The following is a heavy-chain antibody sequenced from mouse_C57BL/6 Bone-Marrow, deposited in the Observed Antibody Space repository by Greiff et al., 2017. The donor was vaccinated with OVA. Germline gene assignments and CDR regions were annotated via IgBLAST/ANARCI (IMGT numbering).Heavy chain of an antibody. V-gene: IGHV1-61*01. D-gene: IGHD4-1*01. CDR1: GYTFTSYW. CDR3: ARRKLGRGYFDY. Sequence: QVQLKQPGAELVRPGSSVKLSCKASGYTFTSYWMDWVKQRPGQGLEWIGNIYPSDSETHYNQKFKDKATLTVDKSSSTAYMQLSSLTSEDSAVYYCARRKLGRGYFDYWGQGTTLTVSS. J-gene: IGHJ2*01. CDR2: IYPSDSET.